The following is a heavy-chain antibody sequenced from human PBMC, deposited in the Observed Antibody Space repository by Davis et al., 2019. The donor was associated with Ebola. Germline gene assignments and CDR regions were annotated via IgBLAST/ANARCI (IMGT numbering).Heavy chain of an antibody. D-gene: IGHD5-18*01. CDR1: GDSLGDNYC. Sequence: TLSLTCTVSGDSLGDNYCCWIRQSPGKALEWLALIYWDDDKRYSPSLRSRLTVTKDTSTNHVVLTMTNMDPVDTATYYCARGRGYKFLYSHRPSPDSYFGPWGHGTLVTVSS. CDR2: IYWDDDK. CDR3: ARGRGYKFLYSHRPSPDSYFGP. V-gene: IGHV2-5*02. J-gene: IGHJ5*02.